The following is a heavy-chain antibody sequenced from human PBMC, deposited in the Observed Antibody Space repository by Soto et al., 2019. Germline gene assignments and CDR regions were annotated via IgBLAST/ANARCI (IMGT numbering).Heavy chain of an antibody. J-gene: IGHJ6*02. CDR1: GGTFSSYA. CDR2: IIPIFGTA. Sequence: QVQLVQSGAEVKKPGSSVKVSCKASGGTFSSYAISWVRQAPGQGLEWMGGIIPIFGTANYAQKFQGRVTITADESTSSADMELSRVGSERTAVYYCARDPPPGFYGPRRKTEYYYGIDFWGPGTTVTVSS. V-gene: IGHV1-69*01. CDR3: ARDPPPGFYGPRRKTEYYYGIDF. D-gene: IGHD3-10*01.